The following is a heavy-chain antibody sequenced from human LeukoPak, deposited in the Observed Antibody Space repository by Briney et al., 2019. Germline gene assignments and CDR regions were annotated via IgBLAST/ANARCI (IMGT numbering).Heavy chain of an antibody. CDR1: GGSFSGYY. CDR3: ASIIAVAATPLDY. V-gene: IGHV4-34*01. CDR2: INHSGST. J-gene: IGHJ4*02. Sequence: SETLSLTCAVYGGSFSGYYWSWIRQPPGKGLEWIGEINHSGSTNYNPSLKSRVTISVDTSKNQFSLKLSSVTAADTAVYYCASIIAVAATPLDYWGQGTLVTVSS. D-gene: IGHD6-19*01.